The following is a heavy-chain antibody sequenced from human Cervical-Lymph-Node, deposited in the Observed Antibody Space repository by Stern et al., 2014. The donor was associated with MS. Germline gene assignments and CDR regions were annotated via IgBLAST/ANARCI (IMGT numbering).Heavy chain of an antibody. CDR1: GGSISSYY. CDR2: VHYSGTT. D-gene: IGHD3-3*01. Sequence: VQLVESGPGLVKPSETLSLTCSVSGGSISSYYWNWIRQPPGKGLEWIANVHYSGTTNYNPSLKRRVTILLDTSMHQISLKLTSVTAADTAVYYCAGSGTYYPDYWGQGILVTVSS. J-gene: IGHJ4*02. V-gene: IGHV4-59*08. CDR3: AGSGTYYPDY.